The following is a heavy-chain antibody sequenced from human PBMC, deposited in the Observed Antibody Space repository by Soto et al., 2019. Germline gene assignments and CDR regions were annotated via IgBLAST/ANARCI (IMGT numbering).Heavy chain of an antibody. Sequence: QVQLQESGPGLVEPSQTLSLTCTVSGDSISNGYYTWSWIRQPPGKDLEWIGHIYNSVNTDSNPSLRSLVTLSADTSKSQFSLKLSSVTAADTAVYYCARGPSGDKVDYWCQGTLVTVSS. J-gene: IGHJ4*02. V-gene: IGHV4-30-4*01. CDR2: IYNSVNT. CDR1: GDSISNGYYT. D-gene: IGHD3-10*01. CDR3: ARGPSGDKVDY.